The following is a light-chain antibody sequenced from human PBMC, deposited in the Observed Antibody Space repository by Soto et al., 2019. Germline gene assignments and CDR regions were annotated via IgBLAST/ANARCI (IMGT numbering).Light chain of an antibody. CDR1: RSVTSSH. V-gene: IGKV3-20*01. Sequence: ETVLTQSPGTLSLSPGEGATLSCRASRSVTSSHLAWYQQKSGQAPRLLVSGASNRATGIPARFSGSGSGTDFTLTISSLEPEDVAVYYCQVYGGSPPFTFGPGTSVDI. J-gene: IGKJ3*01. CDR3: QVYGGSPPFT. CDR2: GAS.